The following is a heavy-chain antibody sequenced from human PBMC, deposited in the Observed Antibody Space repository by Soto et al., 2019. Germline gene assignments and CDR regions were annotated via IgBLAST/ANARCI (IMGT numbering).Heavy chain of an antibody. CDR2: IYYSGST. Sequence: SETLSLTCTVSGGSISSYYWSWIRQPPGKGLEWIGYIYYSGSTNYNPSLKSRVTISVDTSKNQFSLKLSSVTAADTAVYYCARVGSYYDFWSGYYSSTPHYYYYMDVWGKGTTVTVSS. CDR3: ARVGSYYDFWSGYYSSTPHYYYYMDV. D-gene: IGHD3-3*01. J-gene: IGHJ6*03. V-gene: IGHV4-59*01. CDR1: GGSISSYY.